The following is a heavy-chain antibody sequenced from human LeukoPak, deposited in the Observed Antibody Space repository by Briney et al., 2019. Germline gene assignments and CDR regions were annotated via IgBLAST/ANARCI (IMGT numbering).Heavy chain of an antibody. V-gene: IGHV3-48*03. D-gene: IGHD1-26*01. CDR1: GFTFSTYA. Sequence: GGSLRLSCEASGFTFSTYAMNWVRQAPGKGLEWVSYISSSGSTIYYADSVKGRFTISRDNAKNSLYLQMNSMRAEDTAVYYCASKGGSYTYYYGMDVWGQGTTVTVSS. CDR2: ISSSGSTI. CDR3: ASKGGSYTYYYGMDV. J-gene: IGHJ6*02.